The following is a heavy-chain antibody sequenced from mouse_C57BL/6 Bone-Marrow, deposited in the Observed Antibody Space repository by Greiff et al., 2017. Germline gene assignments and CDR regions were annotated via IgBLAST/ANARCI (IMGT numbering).Heavy chain of an antibody. CDR1: GFSLTSYA. D-gene: IGHD1-1*01. Sequence: VKLKESGPGLVAPSQSLSITCTVSGFSLTSYAISWVRQPPGKGLEWLGVLWTGGGTNYNSALKSRLSISKDNSKSQVFLKMNSLQTDDTARYYCARRAFYYGSSYGAMDYWGQGTSGTVSS. CDR2: LWTGGGT. CDR3: ARRAFYYGSSYGAMDY. V-gene: IGHV2-9-1*01. J-gene: IGHJ4*01.